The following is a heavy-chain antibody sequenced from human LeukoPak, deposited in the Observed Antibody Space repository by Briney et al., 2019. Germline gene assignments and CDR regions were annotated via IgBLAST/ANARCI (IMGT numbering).Heavy chain of an antibody. J-gene: IGHJ4*02. Sequence: SETLSLTCSVSGGSVSSSSYYWGWVRQSPGKGLEWIGSFHYSGSTYYNPSLKSRVTISGDTSKNQFSLKLRSVTAADTAVYYCASLVVVVVTASEIDYWGQGTLVTVSS. CDR1: GGSVSSSSYY. D-gene: IGHD2-21*02. V-gene: IGHV4-39*01. CDR3: ASLVVVVVTASEIDY. CDR2: FHYSGST.